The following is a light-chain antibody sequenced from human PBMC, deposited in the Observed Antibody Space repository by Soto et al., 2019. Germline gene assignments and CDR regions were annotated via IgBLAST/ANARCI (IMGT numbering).Light chain of an antibody. Sequence: QSALTQPPSASGSLGQSVTIPCTGTSSDVGDYNYVSWYQQHPGKVPKLMIYEVSKRPSGVPDRFSGSKSDNTASLTISGLQAEDEADYHCNSNTLSKTWVFGGGTKLTVL. CDR3: NSNTLSKTWV. CDR2: EVS. V-gene: IGLV2-8*01. CDR1: SSDVGDYNY. J-gene: IGLJ3*02.